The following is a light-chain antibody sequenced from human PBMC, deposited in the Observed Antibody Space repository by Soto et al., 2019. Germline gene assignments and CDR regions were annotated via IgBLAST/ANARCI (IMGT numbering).Light chain of an antibody. Sequence: DIQMTQSPSALSASLGDRFTITCRASHSIDTWLAWYQQRPGKAPNLLIYDASSLASGVPSRFSGSGSGTEFTLTISSLQPDDFATYYCQQYNSYSPTFGQGTKVDIK. CDR2: DAS. CDR1: HSIDTW. V-gene: IGKV1-5*01. J-gene: IGKJ1*01. CDR3: QQYNSYSPT.